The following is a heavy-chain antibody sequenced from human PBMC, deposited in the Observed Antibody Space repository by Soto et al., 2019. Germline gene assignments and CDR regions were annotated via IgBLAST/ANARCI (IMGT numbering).Heavy chain of an antibody. V-gene: IGHV2-5*02. J-gene: IGHJ5*02. CDR2: IYWDDDK. CDR3: AHSPGAPDVVLVPAEWGDP. CDR1: GFSLSTSGVG. Sequence: QITLKESGPTLVKPTQTLTLTCTFSGFSLSTSGVGVGWIRQPPGKALEWLALIYWDDDKRYSPSLKSRLTLTKDTYKTQVVLTTTYMAPVDTATYYFAHSPGAPDVVLVPAEWGDPGGRGTLVTVSS. D-gene: IGHD2-2*01.